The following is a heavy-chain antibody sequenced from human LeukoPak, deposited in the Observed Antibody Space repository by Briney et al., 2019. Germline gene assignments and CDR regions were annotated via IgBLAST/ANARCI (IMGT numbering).Heavy chain of an antibody. Sequence: SETLSLTCAVYGGSFSGYYWSWIRQPPGKGLEWIGEINHSGSTDYNPSLKSRVTISVDTSKNQFSPKLSSVTAADTAVYYCARLGATVKGDDYWGQGTLVTVSS. V-gene: IGHV4-34*01. CDR3: ARLGATVKGDDY. CDR1: GGSFSGYY. D-gene: IGHD4-17*01. CDR2: INHSGST. J-gene: IGHJ4*02.